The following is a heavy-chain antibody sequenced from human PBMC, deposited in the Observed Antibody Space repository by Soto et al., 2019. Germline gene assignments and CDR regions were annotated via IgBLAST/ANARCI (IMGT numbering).Heavy chain of an antibody. V-gene: IGHV4-30-4*01. J-gene: IGHJ4*02. Sequence: SETLSLTCTVSGGSISSGAYYWSWLRQTPGKGLEWIGYLYYSGSTYYNPSLKSRVTISVDTSKNQFYLKLSSVTAPDTAVYYCAREAALPHWLRPTRTGGVDYWGQGTLVTVSS. D-gene: IGHD6-6*01. CDR2: LYYSGST. CDR3: AREAALPHWLRPTRTGGVDY. CDR1: GGSISSGAYY.